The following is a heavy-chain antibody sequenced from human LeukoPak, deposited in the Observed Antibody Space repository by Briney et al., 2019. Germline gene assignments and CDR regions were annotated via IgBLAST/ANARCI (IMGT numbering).Heavy chain of an antibody. CDR3: ARRGPAGKYYFHF. CDR2: INPGGGTT. CDR1: GYTFTSYY. Sequence: ASVKVSCKASGYTFTSYYIHWVRQAPGQGLEWLGIINPGGGTTSYAQKFQGRVTMTRDTSTSTVYMELSSLRSEDTAVYYCARRGPAGKYYFHFWGQGTLVSVSS. D-gene: IGHD6-13*01. J-gene: IGHJ4*02. V-gene: IGHV1-46*01.